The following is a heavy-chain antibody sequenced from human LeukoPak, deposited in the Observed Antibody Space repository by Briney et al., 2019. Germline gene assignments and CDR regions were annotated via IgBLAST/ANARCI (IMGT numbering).Heavy chain of an antibody. Sequence: PSETLSLTCAVYGGSFSGYYWSWIRQPPGKGLGWIGEINHSGSTNYNPSLKSRVTISVDTSKNQFSLKLSSVTAADTAVYYCARDVGYSYGVDCWGQGTLVTVSS. D-gene: IGHD5-18*01. V-gene: IGHV4-34*01. J-gene: IGHJ4*02. CDR1: GGSFSGYY. CDR2: INHSGST. CDR3: ARDVGYSYGVDC.